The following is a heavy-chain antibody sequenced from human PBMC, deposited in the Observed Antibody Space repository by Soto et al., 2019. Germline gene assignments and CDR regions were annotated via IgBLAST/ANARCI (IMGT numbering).Heavy chain of an antibody. CDR1: GFTFSSYS. Sequence: GGSLRLSCAASGFTFSSYSMNWVRQSPGKGLEWVSSISSSSSYIYYADSVKGRFTISRDNAKNSLYLQMNSLRAEDTAVYYCARADLRYFDWFDVAYGMDVWGQGTTVTVSS. J-gene: IGHJ6*02. V-gene: IGHV3-21*01. CDR3: ARADLRYFDWFDVAYGMDV. CDR2: ISSSSSYI. D-gene: IGHD3-9*01.